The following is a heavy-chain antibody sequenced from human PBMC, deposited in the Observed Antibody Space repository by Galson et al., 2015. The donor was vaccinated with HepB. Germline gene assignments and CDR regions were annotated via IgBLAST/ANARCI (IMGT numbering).Heavy chain of an antibody. CDR2: ISAYNGNT. V-gene: IGHV1-18*01. D-gene: IGHD3-3*01. CDR1: GYTFTSYG. J-gene: IGHJ4*02. Sequence: SVKVSCKASGYTFTSYGISWVRQAPGQGLEWMGWISAYNGNTNYAQKLQGRVTMTTDTSTSTAYMELRSLRSDDTAVYYCARDLVTLGRRYDFWSGYYTEDYWGQGTLVTVSS. CDR3: ARDLVTLGRRYDFWSGYYTEDY.